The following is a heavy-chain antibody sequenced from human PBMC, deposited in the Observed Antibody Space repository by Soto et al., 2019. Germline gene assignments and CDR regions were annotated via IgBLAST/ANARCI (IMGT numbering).Heavy chain of an antibody. CDR3: AKGAVLRFLEWLPLPHFDY. V-gene: IGHV3-23*01. J-gene: IGHJ4*02. Sequence: GGSLRLSCAASGFTFSSYAMSWVRQAPGKGLEWVSAISGSGGSTYYADSVKGRFTISRDNSKNTLYLQMSSLRAEDTAVYYCAKGAVLRFLEWLPLPHFDYWAREPWSPSPQ. CDR2: ISGSGGST. CDR1: GFTFSSYA. D-gene: IGHD3-3*01.